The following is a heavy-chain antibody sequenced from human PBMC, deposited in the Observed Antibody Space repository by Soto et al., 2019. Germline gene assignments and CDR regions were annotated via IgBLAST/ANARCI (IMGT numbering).Heavy chain of an antibody. D-gene: IGHD2-2*01. CDR3: ARSPGVLAAHYYYYYMDV. V-gene: IGHV3-48*01. J-gene: IGHJ6*03. CDR2: ISSSSSTI. CDR1: GFTFSSYS. Sequence: GGSLRLSCAASGFTFSSYSMNWVRQAPGKGLEWVSYISSSSSTIYYADSVKGRFTISRDNAKNSLYLQMNSLRAEDTAVYYCARSPGVLAAHYYYYYMDVWGKGTTVTVSS.